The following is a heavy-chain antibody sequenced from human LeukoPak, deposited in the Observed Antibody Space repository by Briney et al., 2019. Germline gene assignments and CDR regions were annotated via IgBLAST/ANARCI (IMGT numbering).Heavy chain of an antibody. D-gene: IGHD6-19*01. CDR1: GFTFSSYW. J-gene: IGHJ4*02. Sequence: PGGSLRLSCAASGFTFSSYWMSWVRQAPGKGLEWVANIKQDGSEKYYVDSVKGRFTISRDNAKNSLYLQMNSLRAEDTAVYYCARDHLPGYSSGPIDYWGQGTLVTVSS. CDR2: IKQDGSEK. V-gene: IGHV3-7*01. CDR3: ARDHLPGYSSGPIDY.